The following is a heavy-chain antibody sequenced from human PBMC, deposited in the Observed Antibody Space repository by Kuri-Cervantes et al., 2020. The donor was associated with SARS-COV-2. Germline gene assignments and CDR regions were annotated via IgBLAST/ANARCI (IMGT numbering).Heavy chain of an antibody. CDR2: IYYSGST. CDR1: GGSISSGSYY. V-gene: IGHV4-39*01. CDR3: ARLRVDYGDYSRQYYFDY. J-gene: IGHJ4*02. D-gene: IGHD4-17*01. Sequence: LETLSLTCTVSGGSISSGSYYWGWIRQPPGKGLEWIGSIYYSGSTYYNPSLKSRVTISVDTSKNQFSLKLSSVTAADTAVYYCARLRVDYGDYSRQYYFDYWGQGTLVTVSS.